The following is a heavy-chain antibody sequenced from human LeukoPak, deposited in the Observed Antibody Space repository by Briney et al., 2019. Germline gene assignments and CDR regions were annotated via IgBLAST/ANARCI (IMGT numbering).Heavy chain of an antibody. V-gene: IGHV3-7*01. J-gene: IGHJ4*02. D-gene: IGHD3-3*01. CDR3: ARLQFLSGGYYAFDS. CDR2: IKEDGSEK. CDR1: GFTFNIYW. Sequence: GGSLRLSCEASGFTFNIYWMSWVRQAPGKGLEWVANIKEDGSEKYYADSMEGRFSITRDNAKESVYLRINSLRAEDTAVYYCARLQFLSGGYYAFDSWGQGSQVSVSS.